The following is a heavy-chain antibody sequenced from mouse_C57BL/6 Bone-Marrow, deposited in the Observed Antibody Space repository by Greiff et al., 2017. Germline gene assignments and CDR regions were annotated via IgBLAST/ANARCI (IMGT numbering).Heavy chain of an antibody. D-gene: IGHD2-4*01. CDR1: GFSFNTYD. Sequence: DVQLVESGGGLVQPKGSLKLSCAASGFSFNTYDMNWVRQAPGKGLEWVARIRSKSNNYATYYADSVKDRFTISRDDSESMLYLQMNNLKTEDTAMYYCVRQNDYDNYAMDYWGQGTSVTVSS. J-gene: IGHJ4*01. V-gene: IGHV10-1*01. CDR2: IRSKSNNYAT. CDR3: VRQNDYDNYAMDY.